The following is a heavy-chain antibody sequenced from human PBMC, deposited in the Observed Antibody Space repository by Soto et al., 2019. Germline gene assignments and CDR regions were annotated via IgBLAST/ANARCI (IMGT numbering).Heavy chain of an antibody. CDR2: IVVGSGNT. V-gene: IGHV1-58*01. D-gene: IGHD4-4*01. CDR3: ATDGRGNYAHLGD. Sequence: QMQLVQSGPEVKKPGTSVKVSCKASGFTFTTLVVLWVRQARGHPREWIGWIVVGSGNTNYAQKYQERVTVKRDMSTGTADMELSRLRSEDTAVYACATDGRGNYAHLGDWGQGTLVTVSS. J-gene: IGHJ4*02. CDR1: GFTFTTLV.